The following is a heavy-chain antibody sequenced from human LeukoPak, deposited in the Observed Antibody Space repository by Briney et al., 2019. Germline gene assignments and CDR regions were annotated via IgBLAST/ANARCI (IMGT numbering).Heavy chain of an antibody. J-gene: IGHJ4*02. CDR1: GFTFSSYR. CDR3: ARGPH. CDR2: IKQDGSEK. Sequence: PGGSLRLSCAVSGFTFSSYRMNWVRQAPGKGLEWVANIKQDGSEKYYVDSVKGRFTISRDNAKSSLFLQMNSLRTEDTAVYYCARGPHWGQGTLVTVSS. V-gene: IGHV3-7*01.